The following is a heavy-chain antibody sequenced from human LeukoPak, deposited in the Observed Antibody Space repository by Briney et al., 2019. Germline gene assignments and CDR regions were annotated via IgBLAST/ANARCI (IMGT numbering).Heavy chain of an antibody. CDR3: VSRVKSTGDY. CDR2: IKTKTEGGTT. CDR1: GFTFSNVW. V-gene: IGHV3-15*01. Sequence: GGSLRLSCEASGFTFSNVWMNWVRQAPGKGLEWIGRIKTKTEGGTTEYAALVSSRFTISRDDSKNTVYLQMNSLKTEDTALYYCVSRVKSTGDYWGQGTLVTVSS. D-gene: IGHD1-14*01. J-gene: IGHJ4*02.